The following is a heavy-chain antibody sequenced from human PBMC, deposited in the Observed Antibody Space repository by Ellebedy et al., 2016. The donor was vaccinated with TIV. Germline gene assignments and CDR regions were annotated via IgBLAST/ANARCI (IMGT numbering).Heavy chain of an antibody. V-gene: IGHV3-49*03. Sequence: GESLKISCRTSGFRFGDYSVNWFRQAPEKGPEWVGYMRSKAYLGATEFAASVRGRFVISRDDSRSIAFLQMNSLKSEDTAMYYCVSGPSGRDYWGPGTMVTVSS. J-gene: IGHJ4*02. CDR2: MRSKAYLGAT. CDR3: VSGPSGRDY. CDR1: GFRFGDYS. D-gene: IGHD2-8*02.